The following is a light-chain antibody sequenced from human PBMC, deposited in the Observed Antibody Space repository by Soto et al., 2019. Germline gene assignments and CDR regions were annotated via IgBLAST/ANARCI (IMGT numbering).Light chain of an antibody. CDR1: QSVGSSY. CDR2: AAS. J-gene: IGKJ4*01. Sequence: EIVFSESACSLSLSTGERSTLSCRASQSVGSSYLAWYQHKPGRAPRLLIYAASSRATGVPDRFSGSGSGTDFTLTISRLEPEDFAVYYCQHYVTSPLTFGGGTKVDIK. V-gene: IGKV3-20*01. CDR3: QHYVTSPLT.